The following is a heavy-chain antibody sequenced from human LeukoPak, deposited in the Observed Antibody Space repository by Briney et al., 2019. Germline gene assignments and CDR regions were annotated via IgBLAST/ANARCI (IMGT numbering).Heavy chain of an antibody. D-gene: IGHD3-22*01. V-gene: IGHV3-30*18. Sequence: GGSLRLSCAASGFTFSSFGMHWVRQAPGKGLEWVAVISYDGSNKYYADSVKGRFTISRDNSKNTLYLQMNSLRAEDTALYYCAKEDGADYDSEIRQWGTNWFDPWGQGTLVTVSS. CDR3: AKEDGADYDSEIRQWGTNWFDP. J-gene: IGHJ5*02. CDR2: ISYDGSNK. CDR1: GFTFSSFG.